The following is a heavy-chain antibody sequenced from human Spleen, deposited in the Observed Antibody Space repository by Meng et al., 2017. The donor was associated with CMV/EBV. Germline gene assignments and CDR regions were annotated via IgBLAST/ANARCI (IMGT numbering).Heavy chain of an antibody. Sequence: SETLSLTCTVSGGSISSSRYYCGWIRQPPGKGLEWIGSIYYSGSTYYNPSRKSRVTISVDTSKNQFSLKLSSVTAAHTAVYYCARERDGKTYPPLAYNWFDPWGQGTLFTVSS. V-gene: IGHV4-39*07. J-gene: IGHJ5*02. CDR3: ARERDGKTYPPLAYNWFDP. CDR1: GGSISSSRYY. CDR2: IYYSGST. D-gene: IGHD5-24*01.